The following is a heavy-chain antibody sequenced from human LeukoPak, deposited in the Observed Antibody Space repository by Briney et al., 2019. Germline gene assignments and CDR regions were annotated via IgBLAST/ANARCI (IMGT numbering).Heavy chain of an antibody. D-gene: IGHD3-22*01. V-gene: IGHV3-48*03. CDR1: GFTFSGYE. J-gene: IGHJ4*02. Sequence: PGGSLRLSCAASGFTFSGYEMNWVRQAPGKGLEWVSYISSSGSTIYYADSVKGRFTISRDNAKNSLYLQMNSLRAEDTAVYYCARYRTLNRLKRSSGYYVDYWGQGTLVTVPS. CDR3: ARYRTLNRLKRSSGYYVDY. CDR2: ISSSGSTI.